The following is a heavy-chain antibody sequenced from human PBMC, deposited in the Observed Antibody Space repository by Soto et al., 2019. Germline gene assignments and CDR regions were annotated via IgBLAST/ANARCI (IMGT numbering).Heavy chain of an antibody. J-gene: IGHJ4*02. CDR3: VKSQDMSGNDCKVDC. V-gene: IGHV3-30*18. Sequence: QVQLVESGGGVVQPGRSLRLSCAASGLTFSSYGMHCVRQAPGKGLEWVAVISNDGRNKNYADSVKGRFTISRDNSKSTLYLEMNSLSSEDTAVYYCVKSQDMSGNDCKVDCWGRGTLVTVSS. D-gene: IGHD5-12*01. CDR1: GLTFSSYG. CDR2: ISNDGRNK.